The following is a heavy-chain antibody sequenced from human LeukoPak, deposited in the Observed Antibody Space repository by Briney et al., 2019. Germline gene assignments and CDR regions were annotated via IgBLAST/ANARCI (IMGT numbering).Heavy chain of an antibody. V-gene: IGHV3-23*01. CDR3: AKDGYPNSAGTTYFDY. J-gene: IGHJ4*02. CDR2: ISGSGGNT. Sequence: GGSLRLCCAASGFTFSSYAMSWVRQAPGKGLEWVSAISGSGGNTYYADSVKGRVTISRDNSKNTLYLQMNSLRAEDTAVYYCAKDGYPNSAGTTYFDYWGQGTLVTVSS. CDR1: GFTFSSYA. D-gene: IGHD1-7*01.